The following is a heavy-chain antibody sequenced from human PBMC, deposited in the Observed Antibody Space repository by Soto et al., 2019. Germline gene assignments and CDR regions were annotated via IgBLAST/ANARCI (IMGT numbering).Heavy chain of an antibody. V-gene: IGHV4-39*01. CDR1: GDSVTSDDSY. Sequence: PSETLSLTCTVSGDSVTSDDSYWGWIRRPPGQGLEWIGTISHTGETFYNPPLNSRLTMSLDASKNQFSLKLASMTAADAGVFFCARQMGGPIPLFGWLSPVLSGGQGFLVTVSS. D-gene: IGHD3-9*01. J-gene: IGHJ4*02. CDR2: ISHTGET. CDR3: ARQMGGPIPLFGWLSPVLS.